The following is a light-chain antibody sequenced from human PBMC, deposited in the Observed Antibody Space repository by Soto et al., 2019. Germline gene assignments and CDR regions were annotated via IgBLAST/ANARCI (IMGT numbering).Light chain of an antibody. Sequence: EIVMTQSPDTLSVSPGEGATLSCRVSQSIRSNLAWYQQRPGQAPRLLMYGASTRADGIPSRFTGSGSGTESPLTISSLQAEDFAVDDCQQSHIWPPWTSGQGTKVELK. V-gene: IGKV3-15*01. J-gene: IGKJ1*01. CDR3: QQSHIWPPWT. CDR1: QSIRSN. CDR2: GAS.